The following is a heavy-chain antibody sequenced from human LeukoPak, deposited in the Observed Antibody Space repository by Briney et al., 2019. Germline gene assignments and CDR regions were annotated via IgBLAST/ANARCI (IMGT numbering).Heavy chain of an antibody. J-gene: IGHJ4*02. CDR3: ARFAVHRRITVAGQFGLDY. Sequence: ASVKVSCKTSGYTFTGYYMHWVRQAPGQGLEWMGIINPSGGSTNYAQKFQGRVTMTRDTSTGTVYMELSSLRSEDTAVYHCARFAVHRRITVAGQFGLDYWGQGTLVSLSS. V-gene: IGHV1-46*01. CDR1: GYTFTGYY. D-gene: IGHD6-19*01. CDR2: INPSGGST.